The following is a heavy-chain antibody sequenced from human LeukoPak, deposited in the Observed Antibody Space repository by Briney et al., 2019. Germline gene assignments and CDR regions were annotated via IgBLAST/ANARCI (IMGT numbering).Heavy chain of an antibody. CDR3: ARLRPSRVARDGYNQRIDAFDI. V-gene: IGHV4-61*05. D-gene: IGHD5-24*01. Sequence: SETLSLTCIVSGVSISSSYYFWSWIRQPPGKGLEWFGYIYYSGSTNYNPSLKSRVTISVETSKNQFSLKLSSVTAADTAVYYCARLRPSRVARDGYNQRIDAFDIWGQGTMVTVSS. CDR1: GVSISSSYYF. CDR2: IYYSGST. J-gene: IGHJ3*02.